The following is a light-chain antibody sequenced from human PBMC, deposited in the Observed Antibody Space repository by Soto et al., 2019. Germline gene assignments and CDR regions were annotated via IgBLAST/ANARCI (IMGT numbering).Light chain of an antibody. CDR3: QQLNSYPPGT. CDR2: AAS. V-gene: IGKV1-9*01. CDR1: QGISSY. Sequence: DIQLTQSPSFLSASVGDRVTITCRASQGISSYLAWYQQKPGKAPKLLIYAASTFQSGVPSRFSGSGSGTEFTLTISSLQPEDFATYYCQQLNSYPPGTFGQGTKLEIK. J-gene: IGKJ2*01.